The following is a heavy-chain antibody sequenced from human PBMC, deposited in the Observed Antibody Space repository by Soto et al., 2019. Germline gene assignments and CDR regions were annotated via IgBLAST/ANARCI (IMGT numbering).Heavy chain of an antibody. CDR1: GGTFNRNT. J-gene: IGHJ4*02. Sequence: ASVKVSCKASGGTFNRNTISWVRQAPGQGLEWMGGIIPIFGTANYAQKFQGRVTITADESTNTAYMELSRLRSEDTAVYYCARQFDYDSSGYYYAYWGQGTLITVSS. CDR3: ARQFDYDSSGYYYAY. CDR2: IIPIFGTA. V-gene: IGHV1-69*13. D-gene: IGHD3-22*01.